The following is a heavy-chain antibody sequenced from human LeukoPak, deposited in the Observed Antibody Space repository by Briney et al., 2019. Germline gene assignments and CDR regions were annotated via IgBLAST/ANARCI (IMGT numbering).Heavy chain of an antibody. CDR3: ARSRRDGYSYYYYGMDV. Sequence: GGSLRLSCAASGYSFTSYWIGWVRQMPGKGLEWMGIIYPGDSDTRYSPSFQGQVTISADKSISTAYLQWSSLKASDTAMYYCARSRRDGYSYYYYGMDVWGQGTTVTVSS. CDR1: GYSFTSYW. D-gene: IGHD5-24*01. CDR2: IYPGDSDT. J-gene: IGHJ6*02. V-gene: IGHV5-51*01.